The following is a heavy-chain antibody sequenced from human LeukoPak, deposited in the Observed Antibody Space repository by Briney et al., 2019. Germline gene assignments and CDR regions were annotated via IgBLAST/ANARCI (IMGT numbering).Heavy chain of an antibody. V-gene: IGHV4-39*01. CDR2: IYYSGST. D-gene: IGHD3-22*01. CDR1: GGSISSSSYY. CDR3: ARGRYYDSSGYYYNNWFDP. Sequence: SGTLSLTCTVSGGSISSSSYYWGWIRQPPGKGLEWIGSIYYSGSTYYNPSLKSRVTISVDTSKNQFSLKLSSVTAADTAVYYCARGRYYDSSGYYYNNWFDPWGQGTLVTVSS. J-gene: IGHJ5*02.